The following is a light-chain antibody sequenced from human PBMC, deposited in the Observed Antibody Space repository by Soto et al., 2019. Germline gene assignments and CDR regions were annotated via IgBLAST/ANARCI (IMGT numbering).Light chain of an antibody. V-gene: IGKV3-11*01. CDR3: QQRSNWPLLT. J-gene: IGKJ4*01. CDR2: DAS. Sequence: EIVLTQSPATLSLSPGERATLSCRASQSVSSYLAWYQQKPGQAPRLLIYDASNRATGIPARFSGSGSGTDLTLTLSSLKPEDFAVYYCQQRSNWPLLTFGGGTKVEIK. CDR1: QSVSSY.